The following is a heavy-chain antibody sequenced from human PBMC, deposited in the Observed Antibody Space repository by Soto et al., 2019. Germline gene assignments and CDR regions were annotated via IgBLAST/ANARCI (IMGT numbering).Heavy chain of an antibody. D-gene: IGHD2-15*01. V-gene: IGHV4-30-2*01. J-gene: IGHJ5*02. CDR3: ARKKYCSGGSCYGGFDP. Sequence: PSETLSLTCAVSGGSISNGGYPWCWIRQPPGKGLEWIGYIYHSGSTYYNPSLKSRVTISVDTSKNQFSLKLSSVTAADTAVYYCARKKYCSGGSCYGGFDPWGQGTLVTVSS. CDR2: IYHSGST. CDR1: GGSISNGGYP.